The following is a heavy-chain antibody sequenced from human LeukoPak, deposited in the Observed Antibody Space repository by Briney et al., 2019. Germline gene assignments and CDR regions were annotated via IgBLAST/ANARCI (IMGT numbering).Heavy chain of an antibody. CDR3: VIGGTYGSGS. Sequence: GGSLRLSCAASGFTFANTWMHWVRQATGKGLVWVSIINNDGSSTNYADSVKGRFTISRDNAKNTLYLQMNSLRDEDTAVYYCVIGGTYGSGSWGQGTLVTVSS. V-gene: IGHV3-74*01. CDR2: INNDGSST. CDR1: GFTFANTW. D-gene: IGHD3-10*01. J-gene: IGHJ4*02.